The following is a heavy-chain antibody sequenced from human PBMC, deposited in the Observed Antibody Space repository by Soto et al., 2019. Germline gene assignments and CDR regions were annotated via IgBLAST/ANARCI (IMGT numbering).Heavy chain of an antibody. J-gene: IGHJ5*02. CDR1: GYTFTSYG. CDR3: AREASIMIYSSGFDP. CDR2: ISAYNGNT. D-gene: IGHD5-18*01. Sequence: QVQLVQSGAEVKKPGASVKVSCKASGYTFTSYGISWVRQAPGQGLEWMGWISAYNGNTNYAQKLQGRVTMTTDASTSTAYMELRSLRSDDTAVYYCAREASIMIYSSGFDPWGQGTLVTVSS. V-gene: IGHV1-18*01.